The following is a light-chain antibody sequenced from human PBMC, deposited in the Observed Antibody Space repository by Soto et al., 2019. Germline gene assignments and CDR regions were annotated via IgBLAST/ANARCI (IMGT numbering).Light chain of an antibody. J-gene: IGKJ4*01. V-gene: IGKV3-20*01. Sequence: EIVLTQYPGTLYLSPGERDTLSCRASPSVSSSYLAWYKQKPGQAPRLLIYGASSRATGIPDRFSGSGSWRGFTLTISRLEPEDFARYYCQQYDSSPLTFGGGTKVEMK. CDR3: QQYDSSPLT. CDR2: GAS. CDR1: PSVSSSY.